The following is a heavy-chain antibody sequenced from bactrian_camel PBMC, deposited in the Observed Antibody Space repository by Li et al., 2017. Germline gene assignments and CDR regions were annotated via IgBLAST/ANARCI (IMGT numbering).Heavy chain of an antibody. D-gene: IGHD2*01. CDR1: GKRAKSVC. Sequence: VQLVESGGGSVQEGGSLRLSCVASGKRAKSVCVGWFRQARGQKRERIATISPDATTTYADSVKGRFSIWRDDGVNTVYLQMNSVEPADTAMYTCAAAIGAEDVCYDYHYWGLGTQVTVS. J-gene: IGHJ4*01. V-gene: IGHV3S53*01. CDR2: ISPDATT. CDR3: AAAIGAEDVCYDYHY.